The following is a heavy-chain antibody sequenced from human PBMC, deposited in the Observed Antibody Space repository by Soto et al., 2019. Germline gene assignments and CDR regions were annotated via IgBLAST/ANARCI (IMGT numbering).Heavy chain of an antibody. V-gene: IGHV1-18*01. CDR1: CYTFTSYG. CDR2: ISAYNGNT. D-gene: IGHD3-10*01. CDR3: ARGPGVLTPSGLGYFDY. J-gene: IGHJ4*02. Sequence: GASVKVSCKASCYTFTSYGISLVRHSPGQGFEWMGWISAYNGNTNYAQKLQGRVTMTTDTSTSTAYMELRSLRSDDTAVYYCARGPGVLTPSGLGYFDYWGQGTLVTVSS.